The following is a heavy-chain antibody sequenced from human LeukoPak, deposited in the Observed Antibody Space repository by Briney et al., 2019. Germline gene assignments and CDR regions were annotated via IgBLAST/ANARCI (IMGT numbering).Heavy chain of an antibody. J-gene: IGHJ4*02. CDR2: INAGNGNT. Sequence: ASVKVSCKASGYTFTSYAMHWVRQAPGQRLEWMGWINAGNGNTKYSQKFQGRVTITRDTSASTAYMELSSLRSEDTAVYYCAKDRPPWGRGNAYYFDYWGQGTLVTVSS. CDR1: GYTFTSYA. V-gene: IGHV1-3*01. CDR3: AKDRPPWGRGNAYYFDY. D-gene: IGHD3-16*01.